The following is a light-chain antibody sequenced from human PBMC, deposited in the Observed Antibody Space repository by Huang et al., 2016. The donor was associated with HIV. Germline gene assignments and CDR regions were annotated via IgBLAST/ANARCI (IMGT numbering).Light chain of an antibody. CDR1: QDISTF. V-gene: IGKV1-8*01. CDR2: TAS. J-gene: IGKJ3*01. CDR3: QQYYSHST. Sequence: AIQMTQSPSSLSASTGDRITIACRASQDISTFLAWYQQKPGKPPTLLIHTASLLQTGVPSIFNASVSGTDFTLTVTCLQSEDFASYYCQQYYSHSTFGPGTKV.